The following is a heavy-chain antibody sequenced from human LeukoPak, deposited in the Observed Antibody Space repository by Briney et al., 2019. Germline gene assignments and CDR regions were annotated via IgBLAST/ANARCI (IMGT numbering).Heavy chain of an antibody. Sequence: SETLCLTCTVSGGSISSYYWSWIRQPPGKGLEWIWYIYYSGSTNYNSSLKSRVTISVDTSKNQFSLKLSSVAAADAAVYYCARGGFGSSGFDAFDIWGQGTMVTVSS. J-gene: IGHJ3*02. CDR1: GGSISSYY. CDR3: ARGGFGSSGFDAFDI. D-gene: IGHD6-19*01. V-gene: IGHV4-59*01. CDR2: IYYSGST.